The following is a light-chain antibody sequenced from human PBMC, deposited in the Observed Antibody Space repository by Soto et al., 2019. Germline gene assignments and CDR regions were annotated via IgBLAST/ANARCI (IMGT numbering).Light chain of an antibody. CDR1: SSNIGNNY. CDR3: GTWDDSLSAGV. CDR2: DNN. V-gene: IGLV1-51*01. J-gene: IGLJ2*01. Sequence: QSVLTQAPSVSAAPGQKVTISCSGSSSNIGNNYVSWYQQLPGTAPKVLIYDNNKRPSGIPDRFSGSKSGTSATLGITGLQTGDEADYYCGTWDDSLSAGVFGGGTKLTVL.